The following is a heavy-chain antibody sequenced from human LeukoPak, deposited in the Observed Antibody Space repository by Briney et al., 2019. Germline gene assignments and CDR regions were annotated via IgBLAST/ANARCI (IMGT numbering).Heavy chain of an antibody. Sequence: GGSLRLSCAASGFTFSSYEMNWVRQAPGKGLEWVSYISSSGSTIYYADSVKGRFTISRDNSKNTLYLQMNSLRAEDTAVYYCAKEQDDSSGYYRLPFDYWGQGTLVTVSS. V-gene: IGHV3-48*03. D-gene: IGHD3-22*01. CDR1: GFTFSSYE. CDR3: AKEQDDSSGYYRLPFDY. CDR2: ISSSGSTI. J-gene: IGHJ4*02.